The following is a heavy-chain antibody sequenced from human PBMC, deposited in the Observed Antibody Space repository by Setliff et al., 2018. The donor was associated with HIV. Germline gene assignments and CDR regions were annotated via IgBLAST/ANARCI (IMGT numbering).Heavy chain of an antibody. CDR3: ARGVNFDY. CDR1: GGSISSGSYY. Sequence: SETLSLTCTVSGGSISSGSYYWSWIRQSAGKGLEWIGHIYTTGSTNYNPSLKSLVTISIDTSKNQFSLKLTSVTAADTAIYYCARGVNFDYWGQGTQVTVSS. V-gene: IGHV4-61*09. D-gene: IGHD3-3*01. CDR2: IYTTGST. J-gene: IGHJ4*02.